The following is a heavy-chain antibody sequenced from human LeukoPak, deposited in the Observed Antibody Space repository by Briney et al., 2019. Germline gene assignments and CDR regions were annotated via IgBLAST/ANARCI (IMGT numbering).Heavy chain of an antibody. Sequence: KPSQTLSLTCAVSGGSISSGGYSWSWIRQPPGKGLEWIGYIYYSGSTYYNPSLKSRVTISVDTSKNQFSLKLSSVTAADTAVYYCARGTYYYASSGYYYDRFDYWGQGTLVTVSS. CDR2: IYYSGST. CDR3: ARGTYYYASSGYYYDRFDY. CDR1: GGSISSGGYS. D-gene: IGHD3-22*01. V-gene: IGHV4-30-4*07. J-gene: IGHJ4*02.